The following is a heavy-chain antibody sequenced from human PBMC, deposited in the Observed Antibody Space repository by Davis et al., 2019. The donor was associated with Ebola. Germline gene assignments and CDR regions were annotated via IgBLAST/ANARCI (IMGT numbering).Heavy chain of an antibody. CDR3: ARQIGFGELLFRWFDP. V-gene: IGHV4-39*01. CDR2: IYYSGST. J-gene: IGHJ5*02. CDR1: GGSISSSSYY. Sequence: SETLSLTCTVPGGSISSSSYYWGWIRQPPGKGLEWIGSIYYSGSTYYNPSLKSRVTISVDTSKNQFSLKLSSVTAADTAVYYCARQIGFGELLFRWFDPWGQGTLVTVSS. D-gene: IGHD3-10*01.